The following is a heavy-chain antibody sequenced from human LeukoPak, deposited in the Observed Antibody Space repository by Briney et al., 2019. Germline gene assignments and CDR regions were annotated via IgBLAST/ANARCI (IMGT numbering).Heavy chain of an antibody. V-gene: IGHV1-24*01. CDR2: FDPEDGET. Sequence: ASVKVSCKVSGYTLTELSMHWVRQAPGKGLEWMGGFDPEDGETIYAQKFQGRVTMTEDTSTDTAYMELSSLRSEDTAVYYCAQQKEGYDIVALDVWGQGTTVTVSS. CDR1: GYTLTELS. CDR3: AQQKEGYDIVALDV. D-gene: IGHD2-21*01. J-gene: IGHJ6*02.